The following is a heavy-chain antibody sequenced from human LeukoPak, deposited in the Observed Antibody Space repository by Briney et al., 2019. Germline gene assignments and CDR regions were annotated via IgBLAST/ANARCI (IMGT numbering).Heavy chain of an antibody. CDR3: ARLDYDILTGEKYYFDY. D-gene: IGHD3-9*01. CDR1: GGSITSDNW. Sequence: PSETLSLTCAVSGGSITSDNWWIWVRQPPGKGLEWIGESYHSGITNYNPSLKSRVTISVDTSKNQFSLKLSSVTAADTAVYYCARLDYDILTGEKYYFDYWGQGTLVTVSS. J-gene: IGHJ4*02. CDR2: SYHSGIT. V-gene: IGHV4-4*02.